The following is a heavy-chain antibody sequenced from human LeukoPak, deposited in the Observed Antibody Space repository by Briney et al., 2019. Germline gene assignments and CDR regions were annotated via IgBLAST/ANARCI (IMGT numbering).Heavy chain of an antibody. J-gene: IGHJ4*02. CDR3: ARLGDY. CDR1: GWSFSGYY. V-gene: IGHV4-34*01. Sequence: PSETLSLTCAVSGWSFSGYYMGWIRQPPGKGLEWIGEINHSGSTNYNPSLKSRVTISVDTSKNQFSLKLSAVTAADTAVYYCARLGDYWGQGTLVTVSS. CDR2: INHSGST.